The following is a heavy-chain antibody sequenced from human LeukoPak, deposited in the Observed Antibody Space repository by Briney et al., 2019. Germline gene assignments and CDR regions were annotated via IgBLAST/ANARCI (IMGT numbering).Heavy chain of an antibody. CDR1: GFTFSSYS. V-gene: IGHV3-21*01. CDR3: ARRYGGYSYGPPFDH. J-gene: IGHJ4*02. D-gene: IGHD5-18*01. Sequence: GGSLRLSCAASGFTFSSYSMNWVRQAPGKGLEWVSSISSSSSYIYYADSVKGRFTISRDNAKNSLYLQMNSLRAEDTAVYYCARRYGGYSYGPPFDHWGQGTLVTVSS. CDR2: ISSSSSYI.